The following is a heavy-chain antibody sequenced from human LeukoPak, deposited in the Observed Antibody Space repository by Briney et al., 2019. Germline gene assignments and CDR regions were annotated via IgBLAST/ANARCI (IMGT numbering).Heavy chain of an antibody. J-gene: IGHJ5*02. D-gene: IGHD2-2*01. CDR2: MNPNSGNT. CDR1: GYTFTSHD. CDR3: ARVGRYCSSTSCSRRYNWFDP. V-gene: IGHV1-8*01. Sequence: ASVKVSCKASGYTFTSHDINWVRQATGQGLEWMGWMNPNSGNTGYAQKFQGRVTMTRNTSISTAYMELSSLRSEDTAVYYCARVGRYCSSTSCSRRYNWFDPWGQGTLVTVSS.